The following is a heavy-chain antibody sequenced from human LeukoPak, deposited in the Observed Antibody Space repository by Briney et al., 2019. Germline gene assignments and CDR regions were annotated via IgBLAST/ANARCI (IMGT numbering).Heavy chain of an antibody. J-gene: IGHJ5*02. CDR2: FDPEDGET. D-gene: IGHD2-2*01. CDR1: GYTLTELS. CDR3: ARRVDQYCSSTSCDNWFDP. Sequence: ASVKVSCKVSGYTLTELSMHWVRQAPGKGLEWMGGFDPEDGETIYAQKFQGRVTMTEDTSTSTAYMELRSLRSDDTAVYYCARRVDQYCSSTSCDNWFDPWGQGTLVTVSS. V-gene: IGHV1-24*01.